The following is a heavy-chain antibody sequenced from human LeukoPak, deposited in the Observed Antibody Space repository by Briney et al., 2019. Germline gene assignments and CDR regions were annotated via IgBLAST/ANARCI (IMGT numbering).Heavy chain of an antibody. CDR1: AFTVSSNF. Sequence: GGSLRLSCAASAFTVSSNFMSWVRQARGKGREWVSGIHSDGSTYYADSVKGRFTTSRDNSKNSLYLQMNSLRAEDTAMYYCARQRSPYGLDVWGQGTTVTVS. CDR2: IHSDGST. J-gene: IGHJ6*02. CDR3: ARQRSPYGLDV. V-gene: IGHV3-66*04.